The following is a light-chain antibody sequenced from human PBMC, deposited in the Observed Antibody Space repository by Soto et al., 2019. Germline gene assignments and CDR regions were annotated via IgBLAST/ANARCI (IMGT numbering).Light chain of an antibody. CDR1: QTIDTW. CDR3: QHYSISPRT. CDR2: KAS. V-gene: IGKV1-5*03. Sequence: DIQMTQSPSTLSASIGDGATITCRASQTIDTWLAWYQQKPGKAPKLLIYKASSLQTGVPSRFSGSGSGTEFTLTIISLQPDDFATYYCQHYSISPRTFGQGTKVEIK. J-gene: IGKJ1*01.